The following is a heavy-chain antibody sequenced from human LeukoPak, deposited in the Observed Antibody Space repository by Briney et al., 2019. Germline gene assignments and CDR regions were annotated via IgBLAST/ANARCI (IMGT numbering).Heavy chain of an antibody. Sequence: GGSLRLSCTASGFTFSSHSMSWVRQAPGKGLEWVANIKQDGSEKYYVDSVKGRFTISRDNAKNSLYLQMNSLRAEDTAVYYCARGSGWYFYWGQGTLVTVFS. D-gene: IGHD6-19*01. CDR2: IKQDGSEK. CDR1: GFTFSSHS. J-gene: IGHJ4*02. V-gene: IGHV3-7*01. CDR3: ARGSGWYFY.